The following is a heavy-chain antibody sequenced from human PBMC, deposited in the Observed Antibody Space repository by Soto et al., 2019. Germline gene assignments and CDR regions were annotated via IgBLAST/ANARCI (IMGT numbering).Heavy chain of an antibody. CDR1: GDSVSSDSAA. D-gene: IGHD5-12*01. CDR2: TYYRSKWYN. Sequence: SPTLSLTCAISGDSVSSDSAAWNWIRQSPSRGLEWLGRTYYRSKWYNDYAVSVKSRITIKPDTSKNQLSLQLNSVTPEDKAVYYCARESRDGYNLYYFDYWGQGTLVTVSS. J-gene: IGHJ4*02. V-gene: IGHV6-1*01. CDR3: ARESRDGYNLYYFDY.